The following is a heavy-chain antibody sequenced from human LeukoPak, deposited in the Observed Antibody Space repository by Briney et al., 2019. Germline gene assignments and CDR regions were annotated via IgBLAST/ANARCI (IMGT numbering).Heavy chain of an antibody. V-gene: IGHV3-21*01. CDR1: GFTFSSHN. J-gene: IGHJ4*02. Sequence: GGSLRLSCAASGFTFSSHNINWVRQAPGKGLEWVSSISNSGSYIYYADSVKGRFTISRDNARNSLYLQMDSLREEDTAVYHCARGSITTRPTFFDFWGQGTLVTVSS. CDR3: ARGSITTRPTFFDF. D-gene: IGHD6-6*01. CDR2: ISNSGSYI.